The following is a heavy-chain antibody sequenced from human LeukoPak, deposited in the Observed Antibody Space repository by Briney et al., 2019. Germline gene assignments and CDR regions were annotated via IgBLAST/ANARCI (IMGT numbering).Heavy chain of an antibody. J-gene: IGHJ4*02. CDR2: TRYDGCNE. Sequence: PGLSLRLSRVASGFTFSSYGMHCVPQASGKGREWVAFTRYDGCNEHFADSVKGRFTISRDHSANTLYLQMNSLRTEDTAVYYCAKDYRAYSDSWLCLDSWGQGTLVTVSS. CDR1: GFTFSSYG. V-gene: IGHV3-30*02. CDR3: AKDYRAYSDSWLCLDS. D-gene: IGHD5-12*01.